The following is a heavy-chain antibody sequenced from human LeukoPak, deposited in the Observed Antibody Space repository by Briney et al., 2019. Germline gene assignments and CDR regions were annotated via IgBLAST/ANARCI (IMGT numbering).Heavy chain of an antibody. CDR2: INPSGGST. D-gene: IGHD2-21*02. J-gene: IGHJ3*02. CDR3: ARDLAYCGGDCYSRGYAFDI. Sequence: ASVKVSCKASGYTFTSYYMHWVRQAPGQGLEWMGIINPSGGSTSYAQKFQGRVTMTRDTSTSTVYMELSSLRSEDTAVYYCARDLAYCGGDCYSRGYAFDIWGQGTMVTVSS. CDR1: GYTFTSYY. V-gene: IGHV1-46*01.